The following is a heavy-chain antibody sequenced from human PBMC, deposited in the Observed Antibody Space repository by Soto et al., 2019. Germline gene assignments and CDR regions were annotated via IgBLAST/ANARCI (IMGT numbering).Heavy chain of an antibody. CDR3: AGYSGSYRYFGY. CDR1: GYTFTSYY. J-gene: IGHJ4*02. D-gene: IGHD1-26*01. Sequence: ASVKVSCKASGYTFTSYYMHWVRQAPGQGLEWMGIINPSGGSTSYAQKSQGRVTMTRDTSTSTVYMELSSLRSEDTAVYYCAGYSGSYRYFGYWGQGTLVTVSS. V-gene: IGHV1-46*01. CDR2: INPSGGST.